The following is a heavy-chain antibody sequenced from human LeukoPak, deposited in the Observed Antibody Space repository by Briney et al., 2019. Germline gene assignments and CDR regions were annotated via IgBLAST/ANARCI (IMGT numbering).Heavy chain of an antibody. CDR2: IYPRDSDT. Sequence: GESLKISCKASGYTFTHQWIGWVRQMSGSSLEWMGIIYPRDSDTICSPSFQGHVTISADTSVNTAYLEWSSLEASDTAIYYCARHSDVIGAIWGQGTLVTVSS. D-gene: IGHD3-10*01. V-gene: IGHV5-51*01. CDR3: ARHSDVIGAI. J-gene: IGHJ4*02. CDR1: GYTFTHQW.